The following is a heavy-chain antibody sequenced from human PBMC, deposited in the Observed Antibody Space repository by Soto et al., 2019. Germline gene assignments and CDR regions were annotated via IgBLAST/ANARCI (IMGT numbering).Heavy chain of an antibody. CDR3: VRTSLVVAAATREDY. V-gene: IGHV3-23*01. J-gene: IGHJ4*02. Sequence: GGSLRLSCAASGFTFSSYVMSWVRQAPGKGLEWVSTISAGGSSTYYADSVKGRFTISRDNSKNTLYLQMNSLRPEDTAVYYCVRTSLVVAAATREDYWGQGTLVTVSS. D-gene: IGHD2-15*01. CDR2: ISAGGSST. CDR1: GFTFSSYV.